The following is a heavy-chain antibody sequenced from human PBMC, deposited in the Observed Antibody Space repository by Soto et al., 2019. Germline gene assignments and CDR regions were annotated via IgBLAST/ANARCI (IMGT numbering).Heavy chain of an antibody. CDR2: ISGSGSST. Sequence: EVQVLESGGGLVQPGGSLRLSCAASGFTFSDHAMSWVRQAPGKGLEWVSSISGSGSSTYYADSVRGRFTISRANSKHTLYLQMNSLRADDTAVYYCGRGTANDRWGQGTQVTVSS. V-gene: IGHV3-23*01. CDR1: GFTFSDHA. J-gene: IGHJ1*01. CDR3: GRGTANDR. D-gene: IGHD2-8*02.